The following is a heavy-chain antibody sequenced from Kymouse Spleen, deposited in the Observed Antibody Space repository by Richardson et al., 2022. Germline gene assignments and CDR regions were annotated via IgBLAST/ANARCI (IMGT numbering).Heavy chain of an antibody. CDR1: GGSISSSSYY. CDR3: ARLRELNWFDP. J-gene: IGHJ5*02. V-gene: IGHV4-39*01. CDR2: IYYSGST. D-gene: IGHD1-26*01. Sequence: QLQLQESGPGLVKPSETLSLTCTVSGGSISSSSYYWGWIRQPPGKGLEWIGSIYYSGSTYYNPSLKSRVTISVDTSKNQFSLKLSSVTAADTAVYYCARLRELNWFDPWGQGTLVTVSS.